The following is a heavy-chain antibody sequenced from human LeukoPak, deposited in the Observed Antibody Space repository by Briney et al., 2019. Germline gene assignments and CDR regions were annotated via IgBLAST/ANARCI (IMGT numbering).Heavy chain of an antibody. D-gene: IGHD1-7*01. CDR1: GYTFAGYY. V-gene: IGHV1-2*02. J-gene: IGHJ5*02. Sequence: ASVKVSCKASGYTFAGYYMHWVRQAPGQRLEWVGWINPNRGCTNYAQKFQGRVTMTRDTSISTAYMELSRLRSDDTAVYYCAREGYNWNYVWFDPWGQGTLVTVSS. CDR2: INPNRGCT. CDR3: AREGYNWNYVWFDP.